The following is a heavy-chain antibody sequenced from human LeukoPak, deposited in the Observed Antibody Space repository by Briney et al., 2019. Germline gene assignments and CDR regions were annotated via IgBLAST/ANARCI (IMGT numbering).Heavy chain of an antibody. J-gene: IGHJ4*02. Sequence: ASVKVSCKASGYTFTSYYMHWVRQAPGQGLEWMGIINPSGGSTSYAQKFQGRVTMTRDTSTSTVYMELSSLRSEDMAVYYCASHRWSGYYNYWGQGTLVTVSS. V-gene: IGHV1-46*01. CDR3: ASHRWSGYYNY. CDR2: INPSGGST. D-gene: IGHD3-3*01. CDR1: GYTFTSYY.